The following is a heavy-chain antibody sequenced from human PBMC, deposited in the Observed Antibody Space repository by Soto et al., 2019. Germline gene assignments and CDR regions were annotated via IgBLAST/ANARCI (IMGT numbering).Heavy chain of an antibody. CDR2: ISWNSGSI. Sequence: EVQLVESGGGLVRPGRSLRLSCAASGFTFDDYAMYWVRQAPGKGLEWVSGISWNSGSIGYADSVKGRFTISRDNAKKSLYLQMNSLRAEDTALYYGAKGAAMVTGDHYYYGMDVWGQGTTVTVSS. J-gene: IGHJ6*02. CDR3: AKGAAMVTGDHYYYGMDV. V-gene: IGHV3-9*01. D-gene: IGHD5-18*01. CDR1: GFTFDDYA.